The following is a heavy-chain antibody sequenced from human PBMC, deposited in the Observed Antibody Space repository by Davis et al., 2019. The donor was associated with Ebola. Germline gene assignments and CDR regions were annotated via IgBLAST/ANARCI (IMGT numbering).Heavy chain of an antibody. D-gene: IGHD3-10*01. J-gene: IGHJ5*02. Sequence: PSETLSLTCAVYGGSFSGYYWSWIRQSPGKGLEWIGEINHSGSTNYNPSLKSRVTISVDTSKNQFSLKLSSVTAADTAVYYCARDSLGENWFDPWGQGTLVTVSS. CDR3: ARDSLGENWFDP. V-gene: IGHV4-34*01. CDR1: GGSFSGYY. CDR2: INHSGST.